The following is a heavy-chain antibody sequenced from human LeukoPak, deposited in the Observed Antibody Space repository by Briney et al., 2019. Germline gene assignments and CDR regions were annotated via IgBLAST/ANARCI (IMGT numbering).Heavy chain of an antibody. D-gene: IGHD6-13*01. CDR1: GGSISTSSYY. J-gene: IGHJ1*01. CDR2: IYYAGNA. CDR3: ARVAGSSESGYLHP. Sequence: PSETLSLTCTVPGGSISTSSYYWGWIRQPPGKGLEWFGSIYYAGNAYYNPSLKSRVTISVDTSKNLFSLTLSSVTAADTAVYYCARVAGSSESGYLHPWGQGTLVTVSS. V-gene: IGHV4-39*01.